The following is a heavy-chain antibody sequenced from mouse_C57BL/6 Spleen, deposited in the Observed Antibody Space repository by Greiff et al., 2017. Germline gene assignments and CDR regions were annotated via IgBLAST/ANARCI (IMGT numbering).Heavy chain of an antibody. V-gene: IGHV1-22*01. J-gene: IGHJ2*01. CDR3: ARSPLYYGSVDY. CDR1: GYTFTDYN. Sequence: VQLQQSGPELVKPGASVKMSCKASGYTFTDYNMHWVKQSHGKSLEWIGYINPNNGGTSYNQKFKGKATLTVNKSSSTAYMELLSLTSEDSAVYYCARSPLYYGSVDYWGQGTTLTVSS. CDR2: INPNNGGT. D-gene: IGHD1-1*01.